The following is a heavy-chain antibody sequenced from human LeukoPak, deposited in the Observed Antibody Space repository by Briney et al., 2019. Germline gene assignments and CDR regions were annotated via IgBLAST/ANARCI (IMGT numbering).Heavy chain of an antibody. V-gene: IGHV3-66*01. CDR1: GFTFSSYG. CDR3: AGSGGDYYYYMDV. Sequence: GGSLRLSCAASGFTFSSYGMSWVRQAPGKGLEWVSVIYSGGSTYYADSVKGRFTISRDNSKNTLYLQMNSLRAEDTAVYYCAGSGGDYYYYMDVWGKGTTVTISS. CDR2: IYSGGST. D-gene: IGHD3-10*01. J-gene: IGHJ6*03.